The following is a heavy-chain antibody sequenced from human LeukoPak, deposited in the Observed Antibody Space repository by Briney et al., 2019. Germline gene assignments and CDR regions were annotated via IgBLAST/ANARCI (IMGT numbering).Heavy chain of an antibody. Sequence: SETLSLTCTVSGGSISSYYWSWIRQPPGKELEWIWYIYYSGRTNYNPSLKSRVTISVDTSKNQSSLKLSSVNAADTAVYYCARRNMESSSWSGRVWFDPWGQGTLVTVSS. CDR2: IYYSGRT. D-gene: IGHD6-13*01. CDR1: GGSISSYY. V-gene: IGHV4-59*08. CDR3: ARRNMESSSWSGRVWFDP. J-gene: IGHJ5*02.